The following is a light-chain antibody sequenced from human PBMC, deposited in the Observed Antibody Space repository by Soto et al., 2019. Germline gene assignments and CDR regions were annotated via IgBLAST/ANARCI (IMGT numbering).Light chain of an antibody. J-gene: IGKJ4*01. CDR2: KAS. CDR1: QSISSW. V-gene: IGKV1-5*03. Sequence: DIQMTQSPSTLSASLGDRVTITCRASQSISSWLAGYQQKPGKAPKLLIYKASSLESGVTSRFSGSGSGTEFTLTITSLQPDDLATYYCQQYDSYSLTFGGGTRVEIK. CDR3: QQYDSYSLT.